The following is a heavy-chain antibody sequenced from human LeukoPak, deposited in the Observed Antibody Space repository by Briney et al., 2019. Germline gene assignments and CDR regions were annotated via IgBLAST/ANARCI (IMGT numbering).Heavy chain of an antibody. V-gene: IGHV3-43*02. CDR1: GFMFHDYA. J-gene: IGHJ4*02. Sequence: PGGSLGLSCAAPGFMFHDYAIHWVRQAPGKGLEWVSLIIGDGGSTFYADSVKGRFTISRDNSKNSLYLQMNSLRSDDTALYYCARESESSGWYDYWGQGTLVTVSS. CDR2: IIGDGGST. D-gene: IGHD6-19*01. CDR3: ARESESSGWYDY.